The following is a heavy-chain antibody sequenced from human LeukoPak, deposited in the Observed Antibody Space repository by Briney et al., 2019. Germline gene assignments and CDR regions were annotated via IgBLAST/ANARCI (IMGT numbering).Heavy chain of an antibody. CDR1: GGSISSSSYY. J-gene: IGHJ4*02. CDR3: ARGGASSLPFDY. CDR2: IYYSGST. D-gene: IGHD1-26*01. Sequence: SETLSLTCTVSGGSISSSSYYWGWIRQPPGQGLEWIGTIYYSGSTNSNPSLKSRVTISLDTSKKEFSLKLSSVTAADTAVYYCARGGASSLPFDYWGQGTLVTVSS. V-gene: IGHV4-39*07.